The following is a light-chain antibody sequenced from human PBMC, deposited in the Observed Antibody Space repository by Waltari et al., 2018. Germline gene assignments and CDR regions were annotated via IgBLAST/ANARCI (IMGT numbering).Light chain of an antibody. V-gene: IGLV2-14*03. CDR1: SSDVGSYNY. J-gene: IGLJ2*01. Sequence: QSALTQPAPVSGSPGQLITISCTGTSSDVGSYNYLSWYQQHPSKAPKLIIYDVTNRPSGVTNRFSGSKSGNTASLTISGLQAEDEADYYCSSYMDTTTLELFGGGTSLTVL. CDR2: DVT. CDR3: SSYMDTTTLEL.